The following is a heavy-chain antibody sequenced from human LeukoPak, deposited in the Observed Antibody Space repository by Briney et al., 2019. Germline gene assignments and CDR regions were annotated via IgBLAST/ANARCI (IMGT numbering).Heavy chain of an antibody. J-gene: IGHJ4*02. D-gene: IGHD3-10*01. CDR1: GGSINSYY. Sequence: SETLSLTCTVSGGSINSYYWSWIRQPPGKGLEWIGYIYYSGSTNYNPSLKSRVTISVDTSKNQFSLRLSSVTAADTAMYYCARQPTSMVRGIIITDYYFDYWGQGTLVTVSS. CDR2: IYYSGST. V-gene: IGHV4-59*01. CDR3: ARQPTSMVRGIIITDYYFDY.